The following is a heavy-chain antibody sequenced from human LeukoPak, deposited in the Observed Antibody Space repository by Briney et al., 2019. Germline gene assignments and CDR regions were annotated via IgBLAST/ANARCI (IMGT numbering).Heavy chain of an antibody. CDR3: AKVKKPSKYYYDSSGYCDY. D-gene: IGHD3-22*01. CDR1: GFTFNNYA. V-gene: IGHV3-23*01. J-gene: IGHJ4*02. CDR2: ISGSGGST. Sequence: QPGGSLRLSCTASGFTFNNYAICWVRQAPGKGLEWVSAISGSGGSTYYADSVKGRFTISRDNSKNTLYLQMNSLRAEDTAVYYCAKVKKPSKYYYDSSGYCDYWGQGTLVTVSS.